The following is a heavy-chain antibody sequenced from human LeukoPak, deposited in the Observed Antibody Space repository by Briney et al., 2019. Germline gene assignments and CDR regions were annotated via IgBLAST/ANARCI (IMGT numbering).Heavy chain of an antibody. CDR1: GFTFSRYW. V-gene: IGHV3-74*01. J-gene: IGHJ3*02. D-gene: IGHD3/OR15-3a*01. CDR2: INSDGSST. CDR3: VLDLFSSFAFDI. Sequence: GGSLRLSCAASGFTFSRYWMHWVRQAPGKGLLWVSRINSDGSSTYYADSAKGRFTTSRDNAKNALHLQMNSLTAEDTAVYYCVLDLFSSFAFDIWGQGTMVTVSS.